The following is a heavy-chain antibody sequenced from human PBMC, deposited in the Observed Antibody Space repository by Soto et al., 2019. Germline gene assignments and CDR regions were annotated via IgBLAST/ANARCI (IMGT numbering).Heavy chain of an antibody. D-gene: IGHD3-16*01. CDR1: GYTFTSYG. J-gene: IGHJ6*03. V-gene: IGHV1-18*01. CDR3: ASGPAPDYIWGSYYYMDV. CDR2: ISAYNGNT. Sequence: ASVKVSCKASGYTFTSYGISWVRQAPGQGLEWMGWISAYNGNTNYAQKLQGRVTMTTDTSTSTAYMELRSLRSDDTAVYYCASGPAPDYIWGSYYYMDVWGKGTTVTVSS.